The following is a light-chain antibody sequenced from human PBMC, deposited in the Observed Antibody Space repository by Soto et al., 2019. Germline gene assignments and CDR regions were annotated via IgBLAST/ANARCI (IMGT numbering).Light chain of an antibody. CDR2: AAS. V-gene: IGKV3-20*01. CDR1: QSIGSCY. CDR3: QQYGSSPLA. Sequence: EIVLAQSPGTLSLAPGERVTLSCRASQSIGSCYLAWYQQKPGEAPRLLVFAASNRATGVPDRFSGSGSGTDFTLTITSLDPEDLAVYYWQQYGSSPLAFGRGTRVEIK. J-gene: IGKJ4*01.